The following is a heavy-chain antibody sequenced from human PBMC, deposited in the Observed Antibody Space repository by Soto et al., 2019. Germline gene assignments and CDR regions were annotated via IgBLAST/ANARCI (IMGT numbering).Heavy chain of an antibody. V-gene: IGHV4-39*01. CDR3: ARVLRDYPFYYYYMDV. J-gene: IGHJ6*03. Sequence: SETLSLTCTVSSGSISSSDCFWGWIRQPPGKGLEWIGNIYYSGSTYYNPSLKSRVAMSVDTSNNQFSLKLSSVTAADTAVYYCARVLRDYPFYYYYMDVWGKGTAVT. CDR1: SGSISSSDCF. D-gene: IGHD3-10*01. CDR2: IYYSGST.